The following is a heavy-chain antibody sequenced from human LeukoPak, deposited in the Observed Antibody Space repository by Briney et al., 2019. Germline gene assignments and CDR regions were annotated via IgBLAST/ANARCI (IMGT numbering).Heavy chain of an antibody. CDR1: GYTFTSFG. D-gene: IGHD3-9*01. CDR2: ISGPNANT. CDR3: ARDPYDIMTGSYTFFDY. Sequence: ASVKVSCKTSGYTFTSFGISWVRQAPGQGLEWMGWISGPNANTHFAQKFQGRVIMTRDTSTDTAYMELRSLRSDDTAVNYCARDPYDIMTGSYTFFDYWGQGTLVIVSS. J-gene: IGHJ4*02. V-gene: IGHV1-18*01.